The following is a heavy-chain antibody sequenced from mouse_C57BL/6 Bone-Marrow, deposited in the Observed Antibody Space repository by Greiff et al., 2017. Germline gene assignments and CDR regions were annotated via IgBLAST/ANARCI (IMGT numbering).Heavy chain of an antibody. Sequence: ESGPGILQSSQTLSLTCSFSGFSLSTSGMGVSWIRQPSGKGLEWLAHIYWDDDKRYNPSLKSRLTISKDTSRNQVFLKITSVDTADTATYYCARRDYYGSSYYYFDYWGQGTTLTVSS. D-gene: IGHD1-1*01. J-gene: IGHJ2*01. CDR3: ARRDYYGSSYYYFDY. CDR1: GFSLSTSGMG. V-gene: IGHV8-12*01. CDR2: IYWDDDK.